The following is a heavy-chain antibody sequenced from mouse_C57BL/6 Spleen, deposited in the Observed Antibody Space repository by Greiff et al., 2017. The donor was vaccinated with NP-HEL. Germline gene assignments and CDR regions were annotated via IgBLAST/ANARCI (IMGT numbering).Heavy chain of an antibody. CDR1: GFNIKDYY. CDR3: AYYYGSSYGY. D-gene: IGHD1-1*01. V-gene: IGHV14-2*01. CDR2: IDPEDGET. J-gene: IGHJ2*01. Sequence: DVHLVESGAELVKPGASVKLSCTASGFNIKDYYMHWVKQRTEQGLEWIGRIDPEDGETKYAPKFQGKATITADTSSNTAYLQLSSLTSEDTAVYYCAYYYGSSYGYWGQGTTLTVSS.